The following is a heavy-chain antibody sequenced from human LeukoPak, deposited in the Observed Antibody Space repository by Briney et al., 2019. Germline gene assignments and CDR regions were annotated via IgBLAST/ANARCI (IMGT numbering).Heavy chain of an antibody. CDR1: GGSISSYY. J-gene: IGHJ4*02. Sequence: PSETLSLTCTVSGGSISSYYWSWIRQPPGKGLEWIGYIYYSGSTNYNPSLKSRVTISVDTSKNQFSLKLSSVTAADTAVYYCAREEQQLGFDYCGQGTLVTVSS. CDR3: AREEQQLGFDY. D-gene: IGHD6-13*01. CDR2: IYYSGST. V-gene: IGHV4-59*01.